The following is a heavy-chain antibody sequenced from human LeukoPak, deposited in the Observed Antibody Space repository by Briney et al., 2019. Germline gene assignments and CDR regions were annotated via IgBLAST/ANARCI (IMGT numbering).Heavy chain of an antibody. CDR1: GFTFSSYG. D-gene: IGHD4-17*01. V-gene: IGHV3-30*03. Sequence: HPGGSLRLSCAASGFTFSSYGMHWVRQAPGKGLEWVAVISYDGSNKYYADSVKGRFTISRDNSKNTLYLQMNSLRAEDTAVYYCARDMVYGDYVGLNWFDPWGQGTLVTVSS. CDR2: ISYDGSNK. J-gene: IGHJ5*02. CDR3: ARDMVYGDYVGLNWFDP.